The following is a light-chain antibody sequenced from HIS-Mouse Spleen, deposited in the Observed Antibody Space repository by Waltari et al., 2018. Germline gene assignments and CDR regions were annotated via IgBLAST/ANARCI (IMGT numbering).Light chain of an antibody. J-gene: IGLJ2*01. Sequence: SSELTQDPAVSVAFGQTVSLTCQGDSLRSYYASWYQQKPGQAPVLVIYGKNNRPSGIPDRFSGSSSGNTASLTITGAQAEDEADYYCNSRDSSGNHLVFGGGTKLTVL. CDR1: SLRSYY. V-gene: IGLV3-19*01. CDR2: GKN. CDR3: NSRDSSGNHLV.